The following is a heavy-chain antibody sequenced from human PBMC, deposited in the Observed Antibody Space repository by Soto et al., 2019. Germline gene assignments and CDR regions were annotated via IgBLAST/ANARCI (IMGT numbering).Heavy chain of an antibody. CDR1: GFTFSSFY. D-gene: IGHD6-13*01. CDR3: ARARVYATGPLDF. J-gene: IGHJ4*02. CDR2: ISSSSDYI. Sequence: PGGSLRLSCAASGFTFSSFYMNWVRQVPGKGLEWVSSISSSSDYIYYADSMKGRVTISRDNAKNSLFLDMNSLTGEDTAVYYCARARVYATGPLDFWGQGTLVTVSS. V-gene: IGHV3-21*06.